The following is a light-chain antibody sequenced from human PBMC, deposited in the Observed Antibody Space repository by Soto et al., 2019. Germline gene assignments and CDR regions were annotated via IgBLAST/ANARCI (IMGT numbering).Light chain of an antibody. V-gene: IGLV2-8*01. J-gene: IGLJ1*01. CDR1: SSDVGKYDY. CDR3: AAWDV. CDR2: EVS. Sequence: QSALTQPPSASGSPGQSVTISCTGTSSDVGKYDYVSWFQHHPGKAPKLIIYEVSKRPSGVPDRFSGSKSGSTASLTVSGLQTEDEADYYCAAWDVFGTGTKVTVL.